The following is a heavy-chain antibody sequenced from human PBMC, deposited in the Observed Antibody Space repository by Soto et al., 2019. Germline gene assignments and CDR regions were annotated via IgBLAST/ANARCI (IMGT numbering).Heavy chain of an antibody. CDR2: ISGSGGST. CDR1: GLPFSSYA. CDR3: AKHQSGSSYGTRGIYYFDY. J-gene: IGHJ4*02. Sequence: PXESLRLPCAASGLPFSSYAVSWVRQAPGKGLEWVSAISGSGGSTYYADSVKGRFTISRDNSKNTLYLQMNSLRAEDTAVYYCAKHQSGSSYGTRGIYYFDYWGQGTLVTFSS. D-gene: IGHD5-18*01. V-gene: IGHV3-23*01.